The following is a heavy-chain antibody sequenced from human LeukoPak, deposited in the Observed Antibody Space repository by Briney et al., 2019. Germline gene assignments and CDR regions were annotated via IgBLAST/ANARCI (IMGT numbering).Heavy chain of an antibody. Sequence: ASETLSLTCTVSGGSISSYYWSWIRQPPGKGLEWIGYIYYSGSTNYNPSLKSRVTISVDTSKNQFSLKLSSVTAADTAVYYCARDFGRFGEFLSLGYWGQGTLVTVSS. J-gene: IGHJ4*02. CDR2: IYYSGST. CDR3: ARDFGRFGEFLSLGY. D-gene: IGHD3-10*01. V-gene: IGHV4-59*01. CDR1: GGSISSYY.